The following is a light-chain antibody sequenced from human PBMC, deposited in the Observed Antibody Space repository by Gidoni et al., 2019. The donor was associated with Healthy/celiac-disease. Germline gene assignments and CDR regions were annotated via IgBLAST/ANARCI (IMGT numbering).Light chain of an antibody. Sequence: EIVLTQSPATLSLSPGERATLSCRASQSVSSYLAWYQQKPGQAPRLLIYDAPTRATCIPARFSGSGSGTDFTLTISSLEPEDFAVYYCQQRSNWPPITFGQGTRLEIK. V-gene: IGKV3-11*01. CDR3: QQRSNWPPIT. CDR1: QSVSSY. J-gene: IGKJ5*01. CDR2: DAP.